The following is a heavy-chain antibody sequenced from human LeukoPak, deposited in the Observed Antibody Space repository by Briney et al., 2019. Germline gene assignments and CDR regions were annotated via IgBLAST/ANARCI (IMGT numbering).Heavy chain of an antibody. D-gene: IGHD6-13*01. CDR2: ISNTGDII. V-gene: IGHV3-48*03. Sequence: GGSLRLSCATSGFTFSTFGMSWVRQAPGKGLEWISHISNTGDIIHYADSVEGRFTISRDNAKNSLYLQMNSLRAEDTAVYYCAKDATAVVGTVYMDVWGTGTTVTISS. J-gene: IGHJ6*03. CDR3: AKDATAVVGTVYMDV. CDR1: GFTFSTFG.